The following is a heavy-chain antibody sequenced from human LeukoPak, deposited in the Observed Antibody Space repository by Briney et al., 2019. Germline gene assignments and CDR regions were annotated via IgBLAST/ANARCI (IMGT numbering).Heavy chain of an antibody. CDR3: AREGLGTTFSAWFDP. CDR2: ISGSGGST. V-gene: IGHV3-23*01. Sequence: WIRQPPGKGLEWVSGISGSGGSTCYADSVKGRFTISRDNSKNTLYLRMNSLRAEDTAVYYCAREGLGTTFSAWFDPWGQGTLVIVSS. J-gene: IGHJ5*02. D-gene: IGHD1-7*01.